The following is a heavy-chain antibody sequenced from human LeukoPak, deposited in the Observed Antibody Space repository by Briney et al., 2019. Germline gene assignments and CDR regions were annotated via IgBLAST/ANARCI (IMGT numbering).Heavy chain of an antibody. Sequence: ASVTVSCKASGYTFTSYAIHWVRQAPGQRLESMGWISAGNGNTKYSQNFQGRVTFISNTSATTAFMELSSLRSEDAAVYYCARDSGSGSNDYWGQGTLVTVSS. CDR2: ISAGNGNT. V-gene: IGHV1-3*01. CDR3: ARDSGSGSNDY. J-gene: IGHJ4*02. CDR1: GYTFTSYA. D-gene: IGHD1-26*01.